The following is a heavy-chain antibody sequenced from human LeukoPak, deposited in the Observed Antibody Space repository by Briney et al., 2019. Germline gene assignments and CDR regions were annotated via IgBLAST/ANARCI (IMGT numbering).Heavy chain of an antibody. CDR3: ARLGVSNWFDP. Sequence: SETLSLTCTVSGGSISSYYWSWIRQPPGKGLEWIGYIYYSGSTNYNPSLKSRVTISVDTSENQFSLKLSSVTAADTAVYYCARLGVSNWFDPWGQGTLVTVSS. CDR2: IYYSGST. J-gene: IGHJ5*02. CDR1: GGSISSYY. V-gene: IGHV4-59*08. D-gene: IGHD3-3*01.